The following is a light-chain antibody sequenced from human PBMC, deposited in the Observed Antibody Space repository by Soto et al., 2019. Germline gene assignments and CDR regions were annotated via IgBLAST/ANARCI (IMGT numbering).Light chain of an antibody. CDR3: QQYYSTPRT. Sequence: DILLTHSPYSLSVSLGERATINCKSSQTVLYSSNNKNHLAWYQQRPGQPPKLLFSWASTRESGVPDRFSASGSGTDFTLSIGSLQAEDVAVYYCQQYYSTPRTFGQGTKVAIK. V-gene: IGKV4-1*01. J-gene: IGKJ1*01. CDR2: WAS. CDR1: QTVLYSSNNKNH.